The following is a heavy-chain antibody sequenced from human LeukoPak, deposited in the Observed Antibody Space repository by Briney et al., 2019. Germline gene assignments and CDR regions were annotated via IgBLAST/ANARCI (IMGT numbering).Heavy chain of an antibody. Sequence: ASVKVSCKASGYAFPNYGISWVRQAPGQGLEWMGWISAYNGNTNYAQKLQGRVTTTTDTSTSTAYMELRSLRSDDTAVYYCARNHYYDILTGSVTYGMDVWGKGTTVTVSS. CDR1: GYAFPNYG. V-gene: IGHV1-18*01. J-gene: IGHJ6*04. CDR3: ARNHYYDILTGSVTYGMDV. D-gene: IGHD3-9*01. CDR2: ISAYNGNT.